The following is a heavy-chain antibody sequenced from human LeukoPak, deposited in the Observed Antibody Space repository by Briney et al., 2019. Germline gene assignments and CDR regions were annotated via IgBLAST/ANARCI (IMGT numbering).Heavy chain of an antibody. CDR1: GFTFNTFN. Sequence: GGSLRLSCAASGFTFNTFNMNWVRQAPGKGLEWVSSITSGGDYIYYADSVKGRFTTSRDNAKNSLSLQLNSLRVEDTVVYYCARGHYDVLAASYKWTPDYWGQRTLVTVSS. J-gene: IGHJ4*02. D-gene: IGHD3-9*01. V-gene: IGHV3-21*01. CDR2: ITSGGDYI. CDR3: ARGHYDVLAASYKWTPDY.